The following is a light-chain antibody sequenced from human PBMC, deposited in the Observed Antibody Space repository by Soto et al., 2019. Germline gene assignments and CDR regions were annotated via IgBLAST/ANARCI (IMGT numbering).Light chain of an antibody. CDR1: QSVSSY. J-gene: IGKJ1*01. Sequence: EIVLTQSPATLSLSPGERATLSCRASQSVSSYLAWYQQKPGQAPRLLIYDASNRATGIPARFSGSGSGTDFPLTISSQEHEDFAVYYCQQRSNWLWTFGQGTKVEIK. V-gene: IGKV3-11*01. CDR2: DAS. CDR3: QQRSNWLWT.